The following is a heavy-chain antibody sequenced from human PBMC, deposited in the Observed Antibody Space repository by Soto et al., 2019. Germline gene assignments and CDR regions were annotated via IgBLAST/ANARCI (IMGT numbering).Heavy chain of an antibody. CDR1: GGSVSSGAFY. Sequence: QVQLQESGPGLVKPSQTLSLTCSVSGGSVSSGAFYWGWIRQSPGKGLECLGYIYSFGNTFYTPSIHSRATLSLDATKNQFSLRLTSVTAPDTAIYYCARVMGDSSGNFWWFAHWGQGTLVIVSS. V-gene: IGHV4-31*03. D-gene: IGHD3-3*01. J-gene: IGHJ5*02. CDR2: IYSFGNT. CDR3: ARVMGDSSGNFWWFAH.